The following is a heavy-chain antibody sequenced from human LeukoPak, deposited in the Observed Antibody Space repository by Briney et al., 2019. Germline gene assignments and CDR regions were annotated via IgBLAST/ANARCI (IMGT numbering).Heavy chain of an antibody. CDR1: GGSISSYY. CDR2: VYTSGST. V-gene: IGHV4-4*07. CDR3: ATGGSGYWYFDL. J-gene: IGHJ2*01. Sequence: SETLSLTCTVSGGSISSYYWSWIRQPAGKGLEWIGRVYTSGSTNYNPSLKSRVTISVDKSKNQFSLKLSSVTAADTAVYYCATGGSGYWYFDLWVRGTLVTVSS. D-gene: IGHD2-8*02.